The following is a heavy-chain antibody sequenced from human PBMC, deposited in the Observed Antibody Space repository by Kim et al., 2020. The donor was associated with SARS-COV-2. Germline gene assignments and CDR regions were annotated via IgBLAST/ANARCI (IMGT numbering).Heavy chain of an antibody. V-gene: IGHV4-59*08. CDR1: GGSISSYY. J-gene: IGHJ6*02. Sequence: SETLSLTCTVSGGSISSYYWSWIRQPPGKGLEWIGYIYYSGSTNYNPSLKSRVTISVDTSKNQFSLKLSSVTAADTAVYYCARHSGDPLPYYYYGMDVWGQGTTVTVSS. CDR3: ARHSGDPLPYYYYGMDV. CDR2: IYYSGST. D-gene: IGHD2-21*02.